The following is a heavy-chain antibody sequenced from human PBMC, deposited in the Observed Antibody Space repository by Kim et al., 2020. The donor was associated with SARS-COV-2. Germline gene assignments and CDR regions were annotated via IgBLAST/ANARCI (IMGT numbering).Heavy chain of an antibody. V-gene: IGHV3-15*01. J-gene: IGHJ4*02. Sequence: VKGRLTISRDDSKNTLYLQMNSLKTEDTSVYYCTTVAYYYDSSGYYYLLHWGQGTLVTVSS. CDR3: TTVAYYYDSSGYYYLLH. D-gene: IGHD3-22*01.